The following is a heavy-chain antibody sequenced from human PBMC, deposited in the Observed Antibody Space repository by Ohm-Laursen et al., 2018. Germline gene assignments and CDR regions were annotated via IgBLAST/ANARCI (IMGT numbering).Heavy chain of an antibody. CDR1: GGSISSYY. D-gene: IGHD2-2*02. CDR2: IYTSGST. V-gene: IGHV4-4*07. CDR3: ARDTEYCSSTSCYNYFDY. J-gene: IGHJ4*02. Sequence: SDTLSLTCSVSGGSISSYYWSWIRQPAGKGLEWIGRIYTSGSTNYNPSLKSRVTISVDTSKNQFSLKLSSVTAADTAVYYCARDTEYCSSTSCYNYFDYWGQGTLVTVSS.